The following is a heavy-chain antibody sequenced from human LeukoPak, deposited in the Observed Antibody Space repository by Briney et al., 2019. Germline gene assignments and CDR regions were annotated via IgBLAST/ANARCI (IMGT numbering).Heavy chain of an antibody. Sequence: GGSLRLSCAASGCTFSSYGMHWVRQAPGKGLEWVAVISYDGRNKYYTDSLKGRFTISRDNSKNTLYLQMNSLRAEDTAVYYCAKDRGSSYRLDYWGQGTLVTVSS. CDR1: GCTFSSYG. CDR3: AKDRGSSYRLDY. V-gene: IGHV3-30*18. CDR2: ISYDGRNK. J-gene: IGHJ4*02. D-gene: IGHD6-13*01.